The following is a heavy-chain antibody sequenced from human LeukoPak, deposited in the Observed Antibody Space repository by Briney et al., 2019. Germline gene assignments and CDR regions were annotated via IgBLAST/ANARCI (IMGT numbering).Heavy chain of an antibody. D-gene: IGHD6-19*01. CDR3: VRDNKGIAVSAAFDI. Sequence: SQTLSLTFAISGDSVSSNTATWNWIRQSPSRGLEWLGRTYYRSKWSTDYAVSVKSRIKINPDTSKNQFSLQLNSVIPEDTAVYYCVRDNKGIAVSAAFDIWGQGTMVTVSS. J-gene: IGHJ3*02. CDR2: TYYRSKWST. CDR1: GDSVSSNTAT. V-gene: IGHV6-1*01.